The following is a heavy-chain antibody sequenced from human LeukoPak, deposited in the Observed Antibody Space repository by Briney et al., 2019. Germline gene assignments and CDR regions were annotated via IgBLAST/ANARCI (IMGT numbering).Heavy chain of an antibody. J-gene: IGHJ3*02. CDR1: RLTFSSYS. V-gene: IGHV3-21*01. CDR3: ARARDYYGSGSYWSFAFDI. Sequence: GRSLRLASAASRLTFSSYSMNCVRHAAGKGLEWVSSIRSSSSYIYYADSVKGRFTISRDNAKNSLYLQMNSLRAEDTAVYYCARARDYYGSGSYWSFAFDIWGQGTMVTVSS. CDR2: IRSSSSYI. D-gene: IGHD3-10*01.